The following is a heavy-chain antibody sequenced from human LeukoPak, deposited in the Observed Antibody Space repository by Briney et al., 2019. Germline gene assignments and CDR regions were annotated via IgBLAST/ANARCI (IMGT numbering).Heavy chain of an antibody. Sequence: ETLSLTCTVSGGSISSSSYYWGWIRQPPGKGLEWVSAISGSGGSTYYADSVKGRFTISRDNSKNTLYLQMNSLRAEDTAVYYCAKVSLGYCSSTSCYFFDYWGQGTLVTVSS. CDR2: ISGSGGST. D-gene: IGHD2-2*01. CDR1: GGSISSSSYY. V-gene: IGHV3-23*01. CDR3: AKVSLGYCSSTSCYFFDY. J-gene: IGHJ4*02.